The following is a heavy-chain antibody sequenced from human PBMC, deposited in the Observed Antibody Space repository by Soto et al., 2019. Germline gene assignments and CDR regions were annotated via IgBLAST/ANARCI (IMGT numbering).Heavy chain of an antibody. V-gene: IGHV3-23*01. CDR2: ISGSGGST. CDR3: ARSGLGRSSMGDAFDI. Sequence: GESLKISCAASGFTFSSYAMSWVRQAPGKGLEWVSAISGSGGSTYYADSVKGRFTISRDNSKNTLYLQMNSLRAEDRAVYYCARSGLGRSSMGDAFDIWGQGTMVTVSS. D-gene: IGHD1-1*01. J-gene: IGHJ3*02. CDR1: GFTFSSYA.